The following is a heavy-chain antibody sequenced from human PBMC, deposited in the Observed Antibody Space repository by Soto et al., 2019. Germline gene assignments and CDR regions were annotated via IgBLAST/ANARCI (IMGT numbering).Heavy chain of an antibody. CDR2: IYWNDDK. V-gene: IGHV2-5*01. D-gene: IGHD3-3*01. J-gene: IGHJ6*02. Sequence: SGPTLVNPTQPLTLTCTFSGFSLSTSGVGVGWIRQPPGKALEWLALIYWNDDKRYSPSLKSRLTITKDTSKNQVVLTMTNMDPVDTATYYCAHRPNYDFWSGYYYYYYGMDVWGQGTTVTVSS. CDR1: GFSLSTSGVG. CDR3: AHRPNYDFWSGYYYYYYGMDV.